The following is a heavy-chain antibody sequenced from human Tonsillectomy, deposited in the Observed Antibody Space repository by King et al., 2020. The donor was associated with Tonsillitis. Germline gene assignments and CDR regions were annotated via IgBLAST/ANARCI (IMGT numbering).Heavy chain of an antibody. CDR1: GGSISSSTYY. CDR3: ARQPDIVVAPAATSYVNAFDI. V-gene: IGHV4-39*01. CDR2: IYYSGST. J-gene: IGHJ3*02. Sequence: QLQLQESGPGLVKPSETLSLTCTVSGGSISSSTYYWGWIRQPPGKGLEWIGNIYYSGSTYYNPSLQSRVTISVDTSKNQFSLKLSSVTAADTAVYYCARQPDIVVAPAATSYVNAFDIWGQGTMVTVSS. D-gene: IGHD2-2*01.